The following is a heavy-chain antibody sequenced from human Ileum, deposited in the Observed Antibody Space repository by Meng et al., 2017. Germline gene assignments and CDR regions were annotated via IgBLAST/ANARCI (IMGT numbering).Heavy chain of an antibody. CDR2: ISGDGRAT. CDR1: GFAFSAYH. J-gene: IGHJ4*01. D-gene: IGHD2-21*01. V-gene: IGHV3-64*02. Sequence: GESLKISCAASGFAFSAYHTHWVRQAPGKEPESVSAISGDGRATWYADSVRGRFTISRDNSKNTLYLQMGSLRTEDTAVYYCAREQKGDYDYWGPGTVVTVDS. CDR3: AREQKGDYDY.